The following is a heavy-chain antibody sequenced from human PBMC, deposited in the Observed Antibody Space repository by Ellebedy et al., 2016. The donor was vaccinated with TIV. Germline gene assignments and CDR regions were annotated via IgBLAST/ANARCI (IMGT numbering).Heavy chain of an antibody. J-gene: IGHJ4*02. CDR1: GGTFSSYA. Sequence: AASVKVSCKASGGTFSSYAISWVRQAPGQGLEWMGGIMPIFGPNYAQKFQGRVTITADESTSTAYMELSSLTSEDTAVYFCARDYGAKSYFESWGQGTLVTVSS. V-gene: IGHV1-69*13. D-gene: IGHD4/OR15-4a*01. CDR3: ARDYGAKSYFES. CDR2: IMPIFGP.